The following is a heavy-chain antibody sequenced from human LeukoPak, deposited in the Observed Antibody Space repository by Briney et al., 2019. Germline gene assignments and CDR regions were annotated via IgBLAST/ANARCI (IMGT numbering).Heavy chain of an antibody. J-gene: IGHJ4*02. V-gene: IGHV3-74*01. CDR1: GFTFSTYW. Sequence: PGGSLRLSCAASGFTFSTYWMHWVRQAPGKGLVWVSRINSDGSSTSYADSVRGRFTISRDYAKNTLYLQMNSLRAEDTAVYYCARGGVYSTSAVDYGRQRTLVTVSS. D-gene: IGHD6-6*01. CDR2: INSDGSST. CDR3: ARGGVYSTSAVDY.